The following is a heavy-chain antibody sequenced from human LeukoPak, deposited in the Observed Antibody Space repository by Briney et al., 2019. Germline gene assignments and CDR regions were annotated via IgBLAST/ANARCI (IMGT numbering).Heavy chain of an antibody. Sequence: PSETLSLTCAVCGGSFSGYYRSWIRQPPGKGLEWIGEINHSGSTNYNPSLKSRVTISVDTSKNQFSLKLSSVTAADTAVYYCARGTHFDYWGQGTLVTVSS. CDR2: INHSGST. CDR3: ARGTHFDY. J-gene: IGHJ4*02. CDR1: GGSFSGYY. V-gene: IGHV4-34*01.